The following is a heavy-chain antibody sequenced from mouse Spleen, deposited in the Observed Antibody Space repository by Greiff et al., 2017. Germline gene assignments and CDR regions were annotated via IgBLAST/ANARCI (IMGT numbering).Heavy chain of an antibody. D-gene: IGHD1-1*01. CDR2: ISSGGDYI. Sequence: EVKVVESGEGLVKPGGSLKLSCAASGFTFSSYAMSWVRQTPEKRLEWVAYISSGGDYIYYADTVKGRFTISRDNARNTLYLQMSSLKSEDTAMYYCTRDHYGSSFDYWGQGTTLTVSS. CDR1: GFTFSSYA. CDR3: TRDHYGSSFDY. J-gene: IGHJ2*01. V-gene: IGHV5-9-1*02.